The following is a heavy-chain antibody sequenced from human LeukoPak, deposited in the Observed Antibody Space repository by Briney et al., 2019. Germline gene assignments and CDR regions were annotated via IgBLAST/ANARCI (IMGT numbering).Heavy chain of an antibody. Sequence: PSETLSLTCTVSGDSISSESYYWSWIRQPAGKGLEWIGRINTSGSTNYSPSLKSRVTISRDPSKNQFYLKLSSVTAADTAVYYCARGYCSGGSCYSYYYYNYMDVWGKGTTVTVSS. CDR3: ARGYCSGGSCYSYYYYNYMDV. CDR2: INTSGST. V-gene: IGHV4-61*02. D-gene: IGHD2-15*01. CDR1: GDSISSESYY. J-gene: IGHJ6*03.